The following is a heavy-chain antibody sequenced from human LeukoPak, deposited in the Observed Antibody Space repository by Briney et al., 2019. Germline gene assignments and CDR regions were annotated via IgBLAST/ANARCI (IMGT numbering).Heavy chain of an antibody. V-gene: IGHV3-74*01. J-gene: IGHJ4*02. CDR3: ATTGSGSYYDY. Sequence: GRSLRLSCAASGFTFSSYAMHWVRQVPGKGLEWVSRINDDETSTTYAESVKGRFTISRDNAKNTLSLQMNSLRAEDTAVYYCATTGSGSYYDYWGQGTLVTVSS. CDR1: GFTFSSYA. D-gene: IGHD1-26*01. CDR2: INDDETST.